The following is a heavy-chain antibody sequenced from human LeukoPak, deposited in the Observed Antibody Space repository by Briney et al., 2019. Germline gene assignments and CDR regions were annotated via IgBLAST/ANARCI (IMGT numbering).Heavy chain of an antibody. D-gene: IGHD4-17*01. J-gene: IGHJ4*02. CDR2: IYYSGST. CDR1: GGSISSGDYY. CDR3: ARGGSYGDYVSY. Sequence: SETLSLTCTVSGGSISSGDYYWSWIRQPPGKCLEWIGYIYYSGSTYYNPSLKSRVTMSVDASKNQFSLKLSSVTAADTAVYYCARGGSYGDYVSYWGQGTLVTVSS. V-gene: IGHV4-30-4*01.